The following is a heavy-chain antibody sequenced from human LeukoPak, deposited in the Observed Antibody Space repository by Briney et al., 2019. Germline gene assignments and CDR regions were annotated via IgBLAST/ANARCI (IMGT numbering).Heavy chain of an antibody. CDR1: GFTVSSNY. CDR3: AREGFGLPGGYYFDY. J-gene: IGHJ4*02. CDR2: IYSGGST. Sequence: GGSLRLSCAASGFTVSSNYMSWFRQAPGKGLEWVSVIYSGGSTYYADSVKGRFTISRDNSKNTLYLQMNSLRAEDTAVYYCAREGFGLPGGYYFDYWGQGTLVTVSS. V-gene: IGHV3-53*01. D-gene: IGHD3-10*01.